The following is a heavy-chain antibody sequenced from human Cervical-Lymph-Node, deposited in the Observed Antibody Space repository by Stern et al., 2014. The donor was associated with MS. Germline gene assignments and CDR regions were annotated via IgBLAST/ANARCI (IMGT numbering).Heavy chain of an antibody. CDR3: ARVTGDVVTSYRYYYYYGMDV. CDR2: INHSGST. V-gene: IGHV4-34*01. CDR1: GGSFSGYY. J-gene: IGHJ6*02. D-gene: IGHD4-23*01. Sequence: QVQLQQWGAGLLKPSETLSLTCAVYGGSFSGYYWSWIRQPPGKGLEWIGEINHSGSTNYNPSLKSRVPISVDTSKNQFSLKLSSVPAADTAVYYCARVTGDVVTSYRYYYYYGMDVWGQGTTVTVSS.